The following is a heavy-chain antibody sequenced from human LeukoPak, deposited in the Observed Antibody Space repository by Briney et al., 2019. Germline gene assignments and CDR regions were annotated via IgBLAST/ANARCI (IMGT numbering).Heavy chain of an antibody. CDR2: ISYDGSNK. V-gene: IGHV3-30*03. Sequence: GGFLRLSCAASGFTFSSYSMNWVRQAPGKGLEWVAVISYDGSNKYYADSVKGRFTISRDNSKNTLYLQMNSLRAEATAVYYCARMPSGSLGYWGQGTLVTVSS. D-gene: IGHD1-26*01. CDR3: ARMPSGSLGY. J-gene: IGHJ4*02. CDR1: GFTFSSYS.